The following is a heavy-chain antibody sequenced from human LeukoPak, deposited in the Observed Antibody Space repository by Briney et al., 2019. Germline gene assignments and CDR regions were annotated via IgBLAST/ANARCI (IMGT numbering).Heavy chain of an antibody. D-gene: IGHD3-22*01. CDR1: GYTFTSYY. CDR2: INPSGGST. V-gene: IGHV1-46*01. Sequence: VASVKVSCKASGYTFTSYYMHWVRQAPGQGLEWMGIINPSGGSTSYAQKFQGRVTMTRDTSISTAYMELSRLRSDDTAVYYCARDPPYYYDSSGYYCPFDYWGQGTLVTVSS. CDR3: ARDPPYYYDSSGYYCPFDY. J-gene: IGHJ4*02.